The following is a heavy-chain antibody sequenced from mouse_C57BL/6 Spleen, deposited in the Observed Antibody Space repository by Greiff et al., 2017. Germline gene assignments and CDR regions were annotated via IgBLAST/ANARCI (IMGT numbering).Heavy chain of an antibody. D-gene: IGHD2-5*01. J-gene: IGHJ4*01. CDR3: ARGYYSNYDYYAMDY. CDR2: IHPNSGST. CDR1: GYTFTSYW. Sequence: VQLQQPGAELVKPGASVKLSCKASGYTFTSYWMHWVKQRPGQGLEWIGMIHPNSGSTNYNEKFKSKATLTVDKSSSTAYMQLSSLTSEDSAVYYCARGYYSNYDYYAMDYWGQGTSVTVSS. V-gene: IGHV1-64*01.